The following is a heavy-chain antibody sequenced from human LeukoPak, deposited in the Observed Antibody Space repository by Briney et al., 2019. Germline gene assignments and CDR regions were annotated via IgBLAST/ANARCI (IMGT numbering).Heavy chain of an antibody. Sequence: SETLSLTCTVSGGSISSSSYYWGWIRQPPGKGLEWIGSIYYSGSTYYNPSLKSRVTMSADTSKNQFSLKLSSVSAGDTAVYCCARNSGWYGVSWGQGTLVTVSS. V-gene: IGHV4-39*07. CDR2: IYYSGST. CDR3: ARNSGWYGVS. CDR1: GGSISSSSYY. J-gene: IGHJ4*02. D-gene: IGHD6-19*01.